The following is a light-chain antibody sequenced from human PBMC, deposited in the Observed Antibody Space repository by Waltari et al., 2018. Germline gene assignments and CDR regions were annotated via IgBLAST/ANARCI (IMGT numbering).Light chain of an antibody. Sequence: DIVVTQSPLSLPVTPGEPASIPCRSSQSLIHRNGNNYLDWYLQKPGQSPQLLIYLGSNRASGVPDRFSGSGSGTDFTLRISRVEAEDVGVYYCMQSLQTLWTFGPGTKVEIK. CDR2: LGS. V-gene: IGKV2-28*01. J-gene: IGKJ1*01. CDR1: QSLIHRNGNNY. CDR3: MQSLQTLWT.